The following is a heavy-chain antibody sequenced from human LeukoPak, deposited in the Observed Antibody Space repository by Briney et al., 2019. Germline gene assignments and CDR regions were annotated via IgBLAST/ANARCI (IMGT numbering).Heavy chain of an antibody. J-gene: IGHJ4*02. CDR3: VREPYTLMERFDY. CDR2: ISYDGSNK. D-gene: IGHD5-18*01. V-gene: IGHV3-30*03. Sequence: PGGSLRLSCAASGFTFSSYGMHWVRQAPGKGLEWVAVISYDGSNKYYADSVKGRFTISRDNSKNTLYLQMNSLRAEDTAVYFCVREPYTLMERFDYWGQGTLVTVSS. CDR1: GFTFSSYG.